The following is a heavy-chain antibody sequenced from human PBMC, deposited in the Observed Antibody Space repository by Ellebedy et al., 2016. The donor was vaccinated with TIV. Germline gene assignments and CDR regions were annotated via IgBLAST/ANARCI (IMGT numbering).Heavy chain of an antibody. J-gene: IGHJ4*02. D-gene: IGHD6-19*01. CDR2: MRPNNGHT. V-gene: IGHV1-8*01. CDR3: ALSTGRYRFDS. Sequence: ASVKVSXKASGYTFTSYDISWVRQATGQGLEWMGWMRPNNGHTSYAQSFQGRVTMTRDTSISTAYMELSSLRSEDTAIYYCALSTGRYRFDSWGQGTQVTVSS. CDR1: GYTFTSYD.